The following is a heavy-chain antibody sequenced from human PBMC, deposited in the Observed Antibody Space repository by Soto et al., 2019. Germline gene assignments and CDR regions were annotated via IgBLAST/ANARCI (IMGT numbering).Heavy chain of an antibody. CDR1: GGSISSSSYY. V-gene: IGHV4-39*02. CDR3: ARDTVTTRSDAFDI. CDR2: IYYSGST. Sequence: SETLSLTCTVSGGSISSSSYYWGWIRQPPGKGLEWIGSIYYSGSTYYNPSLKSRVTISVDTSKNQFSLKLSSVTAADTAVYYCARDTVTTRSDAFDIWGQGTMVTVSS. D-gene: IGHD4-17*01. J-gene: IGHJ3*02.